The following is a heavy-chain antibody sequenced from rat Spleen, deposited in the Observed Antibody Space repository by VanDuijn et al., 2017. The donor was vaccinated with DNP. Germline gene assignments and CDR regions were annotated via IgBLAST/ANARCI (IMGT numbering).Heavy chain of an antibody. CDR2: ITYDGGGT. J-gene: IGHJ3*01. CDR1: GFTFSDYY. CDR3: ARPIYNNHGGFAY. D-gene: IGHD1-10*01. Sequence: EVQLVESGGGLVQPGRSLKLSCAASGFTFSDYYMAWVRQAPTKGLEWVAYITYDGGGTYYRDSMKGRFTISRDNAKSTLYLQMNSLRSEDMATYYCARPIYNNHGGFAYWGQGTLVTVSS. V-gene: IGHV5-22*01.